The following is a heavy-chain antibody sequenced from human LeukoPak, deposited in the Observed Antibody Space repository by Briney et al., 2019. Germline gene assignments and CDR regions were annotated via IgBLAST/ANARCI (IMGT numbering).Heavy chain of an antibody. Sequence: GESLKISCKGSGYRFTSYWIGWVRPMPGKGLEWMGIIYPGDSDTRYSPSFQGQVTISADKSISTAYLQWSSLKASDTAMYYCARLVEYSGSYYGDAFDIWGQGTMVTVSS. J-gene: IGHJ3*02. CDR2: IYPGDSDT. CDR1: GYRFTSYW. D-gene: IGHD1-26*01. CDR3: ARLVEYSGSYYGDAFDI. V-gene: IGHV5-51*01.